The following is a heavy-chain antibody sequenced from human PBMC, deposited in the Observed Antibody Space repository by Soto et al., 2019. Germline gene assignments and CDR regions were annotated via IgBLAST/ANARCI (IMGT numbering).Heavy chain of an antibody. CDR3: ARAPTKTTNFDS. D-gene: IGHD1-7*01. J-gene: IGHJ4*02. CDR1: GDVFRSYG. V-gene: IGHV1-69*13. CDR2: IIPISGTT. Sequence: SVKVSCKASGDVFRSYGINWVRQAPGQGLEWMGGIIPISGTTNYAQKFQGRVAITADESTDTVYMELSSLRAEDTAVDYCARAPTKTTNFDSWGQGTLVTVSS.